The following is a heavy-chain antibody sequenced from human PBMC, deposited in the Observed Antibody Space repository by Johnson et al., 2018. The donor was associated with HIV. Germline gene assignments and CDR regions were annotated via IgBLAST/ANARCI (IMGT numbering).Heavy chain of an antibody. CDR2: ISYDGSNK. Sequence: QVQLVESGGGVVQPGRSLRLSCAASGFTFSSYAMHWVRQAPGKGLEWVAVISYDGSNKYYADSVKGRFTISRDNSKNTLYLQMNSLRAEETAGYYCARDGIGRGIVGANDAFDIWGQGTMVTVSS. CDR3: ARDGIGRGIVGANDAFDI. D-gene: IGHD1-26*01. V-gene: IGHV3-30*04. CDR1: GFTFSSYA. J-gene: IGHJ3*02.